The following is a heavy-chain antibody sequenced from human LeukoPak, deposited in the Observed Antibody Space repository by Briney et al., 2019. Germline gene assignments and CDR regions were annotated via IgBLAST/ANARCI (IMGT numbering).Heavy chain of an antibody. Sequence: QPGGSLRLSCAASGFTVSSNHMTWGRQAPGKGLEWVSEIYTGGLTFYADSVTGRFTISRDNSKNTVYLQMNSLGVEATARYYCARDNAPAGGGLDYWGQGTLVTVSS. CDR3: ARDNAPAGGGLDY. V-gene: IGHV3-53*01. J-gene: IGHJ4*02. CDR2: IYTGGLT. D-gene: IGHD2-2*01. CDR1: GFTVSSNH.